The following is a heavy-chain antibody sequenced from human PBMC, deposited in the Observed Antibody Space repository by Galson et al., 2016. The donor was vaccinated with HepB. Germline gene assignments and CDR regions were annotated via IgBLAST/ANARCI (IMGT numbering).Heavy chain of an antibody. V-gene: IGHV1-69*10. D-gene: IGHD2-8*01. Sequence: SVKVSCKASGGPSSNYVVSWLRQAPGQGLEWMGGIVSILGVPTYAQSFQGRVTITTDRSTNTFYIEVTSLRPDDTAVYFCARDNGAPDVYPDSWGQGTLVTVSS. J-gene: IGHJ4*02. CDR3: ARDNGAPDVYPDS. CDR2: IVSILGVP. CDR1: GGPSSNYV.